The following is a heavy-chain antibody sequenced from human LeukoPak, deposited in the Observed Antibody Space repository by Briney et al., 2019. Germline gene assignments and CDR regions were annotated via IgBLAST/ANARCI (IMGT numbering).Heavy chain of an antibody. CDR1: GYAFTDYY. V-gene: IGHV1-2*02. D-gene: IGHD1-26*01. Sequence: ASVKVSCRASGYAFTDYYVHWVRQAPGQGLEWMGWINPNSGGTFSAQNFQGRVTMTRDTSLSTAYMELSRLRSDDTAVYYCARGGGRYSNSWGQGALVTVSS. CDR2: INPNSGGT. J-gene: IGHJ4*02. CDR3: ARGGGRYSNS.